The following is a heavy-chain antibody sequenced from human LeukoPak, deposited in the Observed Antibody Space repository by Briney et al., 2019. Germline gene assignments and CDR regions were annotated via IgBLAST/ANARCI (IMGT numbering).Heavy chain of an antibody. Sequence: QPGGSLRLSCAASGFTFSSYWMSWVRQAPGKGLEWVANIKQDGSEKYYVDSVKGRFTISRDNAKNSLYLQMNSLRAEDTAVYYCAKDQSYYYDTREAFDIWGQGTMVTVSS. CDR3: AKDQSYYYDTREAFDI. J-gene: IGHJ3*02. V-gene: IGHV3-7*03. CDR1: GFTFSSYW. CDR2: IKQDGSEK. D-gene: IGHD3-22*01.